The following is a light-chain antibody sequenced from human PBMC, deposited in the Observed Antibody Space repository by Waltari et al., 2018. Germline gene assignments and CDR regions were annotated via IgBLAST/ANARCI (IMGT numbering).Light chain of an antibody. J-gene: IGKJ4*01. Sequence: DIQMTQSPSSLSASVGDRVIITCRASQTVSTFLNWYQQKPGKAPALLIYGASSLQSGVPSRFSGSGSGTDFTLTISSLQPEDFATYFCQQYSNWPPLTFGGGTKVEIK. CDR2: GAS. V-gene: IGKV1-39*01. CDR1: QTVSTF. CDR3: QQYSNWPPLT.